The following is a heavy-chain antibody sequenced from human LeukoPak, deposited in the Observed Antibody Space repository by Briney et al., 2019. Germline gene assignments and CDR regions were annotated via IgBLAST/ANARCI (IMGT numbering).Heavy chain of an antibody. CDR2: IHASGST. Sequence: PSQTLSLTCTASGGSISSGSYYWSWIRQPAGKGLEWIGRIHASGSTNYNPSLKSRVTISTDTSKNQFSLKLTSVTAADTAVYYCARDVRDGYNLFDYWGQGTLVTVSS. CDR1: GGSISSGSYY. J-gene: IGHJ4*02. CDR3: ARDVRDGYNLFDY. D-gene: IGHD5-24*01. V-gene: IGHV4-61*02.